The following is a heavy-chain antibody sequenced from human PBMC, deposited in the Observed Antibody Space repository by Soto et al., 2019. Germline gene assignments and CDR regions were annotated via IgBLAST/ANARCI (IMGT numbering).Heavy chain of an antibody. CDR1: GGSISSNAYY. CDR2: IHNGGSS. D-gene: IGHD2-2*01. J-gene: IGHJ4*02. V-gene: IGHV4-39*01. CDR3: ARQGVTSLYFDF. Sequence: SETLSLTCTVSGGSISSNAYYWGWIRQSPGRGLEWIGIIHNGGSSFYNSSLRSRVTFSVDTSNNYFSLRLNSVTAADTAVYFCARQGVTSLYFDFWGQVPPGTVSS.